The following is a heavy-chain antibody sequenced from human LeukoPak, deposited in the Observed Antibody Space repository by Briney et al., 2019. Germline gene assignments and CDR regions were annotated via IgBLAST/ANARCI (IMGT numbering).Heavy chain of an antibody. D-gene: IGHD5-12*01. CDR1: GFTFSSYW. V-gene: IGHV3-74*01. J-gene: IGHJ6*03. CDR3: IRTLIVATSPYMDV. Sequence: GGSLRLSCAASGFTFSSYWMHWVRQAPGKGLVWVSRVNSDGTGTIYADSVEGRFTISRDNAKNTVYLQMSSLRAEDTAIYYCIRTLIVATSPYMDVWGKGTTVTVSS. CDR2: VNSDGTGT.